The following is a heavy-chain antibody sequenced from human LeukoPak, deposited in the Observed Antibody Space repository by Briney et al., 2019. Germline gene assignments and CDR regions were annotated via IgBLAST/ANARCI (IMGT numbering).Heavy chain of an antibody. Sequence: ASVKVSCKASGGTFSSYAISWVRQAPGQGLEWMGGIIPIFGTANYAQKFQGRVTITADESTSTAYMELSSLRSEDTAVYYCARDPPIADDAFDIWGQGTMVTVSS. CDR2: IIPIFGTA. D-gene: IGHD6-13*01. CDR1: GGTFSSYA. CDR3: ARDPPIADDAFDI. V-gene: IGHV1-69*13. J-gene: IGHJ3*02.